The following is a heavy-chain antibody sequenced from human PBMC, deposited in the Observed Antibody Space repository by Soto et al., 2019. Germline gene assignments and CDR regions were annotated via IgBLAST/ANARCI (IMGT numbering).Heavy chain of an antibody. J-gene: IGHJ5*02. CDR3: ARQITAGFDP. CDR2: IYYSGST. V-gene: IGHV4-39*01. CDR1: GGSISSSRYY. Sequence: QLQLQESGPGLVKPSETLSLTCTVSGGSISSSRYYWGWIRQPPGKGLEWIGSIYYSGSTYYNPSLKSRVTISVDTSKNQFSLKLSSVTAADTAVYYCARQITAGFDPWGQGTLVTVSS.